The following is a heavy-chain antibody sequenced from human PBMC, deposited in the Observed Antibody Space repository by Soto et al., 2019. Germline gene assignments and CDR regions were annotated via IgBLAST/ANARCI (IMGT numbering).Heavy chain of an antibody. CDR3: ARHGGYGDYYYYYYMDV. CDR2: IYYSGST. V-gene: IGHV4-59*08. Sequence: ETLSLTCTVSGGSISSYYWSWIRQPPGKGLEWIGYIYYSGSTNYNPSLKSRVTISVDTSKNQFSLKLSSVTAADTAVYYCARHGGYGDYYYYYYMDVWGKGTTVTVSS. J-gene: IGHJ6*03. D-gene: IGHD4-17*01. CDR1: GGSISSYY.